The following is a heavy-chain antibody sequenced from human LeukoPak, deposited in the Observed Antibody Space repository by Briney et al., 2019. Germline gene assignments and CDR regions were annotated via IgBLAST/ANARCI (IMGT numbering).Heavy chain of an antibody. CDR1: GYTFTSYG. D-gene: IGHD3-3*01. V-gene: IGHV1-18*01. CDR3: ARDSRPYDFWSGYYSYYYYYYMDV. CDR2: ISAYNGNT. J-gene: IGHJ6*03. Sequence: SVKVSCKASGYTFTSYGISWVRQAPGQGLEWMGWISAYNGNTNYAQKLQGRVTMTTDTSTSTAYMELRSLRSDDTAVYYCARDSRPYDFWSGYYSYYYYYYMDVWGKGTTVTVSS.